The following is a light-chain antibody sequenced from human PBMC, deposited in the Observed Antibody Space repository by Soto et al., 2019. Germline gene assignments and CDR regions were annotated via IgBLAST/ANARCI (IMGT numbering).Light chain of an antibody. V-gene: IGKV1-33*01. CDR1: QDIRTS. J-gene: IGKJ3*01. Sequence: DLQMTQSPSSLSASVGARVSITCQASQDIRTSLSWFQHKPGRAPKLLIYGASYLETGVPSRFRGSGSGKDFTFTISSLQPEDTATYFCQHYNNLPPFTFGPGTIVDIK. CDR3: QHYNNLPPFT. CDR2: GAS.